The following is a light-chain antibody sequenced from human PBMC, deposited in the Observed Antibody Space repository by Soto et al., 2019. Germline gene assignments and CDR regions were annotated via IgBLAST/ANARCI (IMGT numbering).Light chain of an antibody. CDR3: QQRSKWPIT. Sequence: EIVLSQAPGPLSLSPGARATLSCRASQSLSNNIYLAWYQQKPGQAPRLLIYDASNRATGIPARFSGSGSGTDFTLTISSLEPEDFAVYYCQQRSKWPITVGQGTRLEIK. J-gene: IGKJ5*01. CDR2: DAS. CDR1: QSLSNNIY. V-gene: IGKV3-11*01.